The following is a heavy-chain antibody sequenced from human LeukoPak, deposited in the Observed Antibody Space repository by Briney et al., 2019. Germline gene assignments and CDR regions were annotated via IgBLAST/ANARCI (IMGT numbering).Heavy chain of an antibody. D-gene: IGHD3-16*02. CDR1: GYTFTSHG. V-gene: IGHV1-18*04. J-gene: IGHJ3*02. CDR3: ARARGAYDYVWGSYRFLAFDI. CDR2: IRAYNGNT. Sequence: ASVKVSCKASGYTFTSHGISWVRQAPGQGLEWMGWIRAYNGNTNYAQKLQGRVTMTTDTSTSTAYMELRSLRSDDTAVYYCARARGAYDYVWGSYRFLAFDIWGQGTMVTVSS.